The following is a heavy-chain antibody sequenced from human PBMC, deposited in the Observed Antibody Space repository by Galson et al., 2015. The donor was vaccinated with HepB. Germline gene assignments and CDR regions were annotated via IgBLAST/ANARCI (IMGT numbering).Heavy chain of an antibody. CDR3: ARDRPLPGGYMDV. D-gene: IGHD1-26*01. V-gene: IGHV3-33*01. J-gene: IGHJ6*03. CDR1: GFTFSSYG. Sequence: SLRLSCAASGFTFSSYGMHWVRQAPGKGLEWVAVIWYDGSNKYYADSVKGRFTISRDNSKNTLYLQMNSLRAEDTAVYYCARDRPLPGGYMDVWGKGTTVTVSS. CDR2: IWYDGSNK.